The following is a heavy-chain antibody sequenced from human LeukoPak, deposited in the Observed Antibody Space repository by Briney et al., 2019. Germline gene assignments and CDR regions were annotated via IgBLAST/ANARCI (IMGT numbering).Heavy chain of an antibody. CDR3: AKETYYYGSGSYQGR. CDR2: INQDGSEK. CDR1: GFTFTSSW. D-gene: IGHD3-10*01. Sequence: RGSLRLSCATSGFTFTSSWMTWVRQAPGKGLEWVANINQDGSEKYYVDSVKGRFTNSRDNSKNTLYLQMNSLRAEDTAVYYCAKETYYYGSGSYQGRWGQGTLVTVSS. J-gene: IGHJ4*02. V-gene: IGHV3-7*03.